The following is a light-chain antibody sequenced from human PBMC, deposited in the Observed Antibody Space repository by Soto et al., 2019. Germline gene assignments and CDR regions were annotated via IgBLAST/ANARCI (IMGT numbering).Light chain of an antibody. V-gene: IGKV1-39*01. Sequence: DIPITQPQSPLSALVGNRVTITGGASQSIGSYLNWYQQKPGKAPNLLIHGGSILQSGVPPRFSGGGGGTDFTLTISSLQPEDFVSYYCQQIYTIPLTFGEGTKVDIK. J-gene: IGKJ4*01. CDR2: GGS. CDR1: QSIGSY. CDR3: QQIYTIPLT.